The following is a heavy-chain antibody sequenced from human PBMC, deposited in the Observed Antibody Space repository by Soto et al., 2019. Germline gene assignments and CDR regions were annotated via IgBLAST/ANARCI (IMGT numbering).Heavy chain of an antibody. D-gene: IGHD1-26*01. CDR3: AKGGGSYRYYFDY. CDR2: ISWNSGSI. J-gene: IGHJ4*02. CDR1: GFTFDDYA. V-gene: IGHV3-9*01. Sequence: EVQLVESGGGLVQPGRSPRLSCAASGFTFDDYAMHWVRQAPGKGLEWVSGISWNSGSIGYADSVKGRFTISRDNAKNSLYLQMNSLRAEDTALYYCAKGGGSYRYYFDYWGQGTLVTVSS.